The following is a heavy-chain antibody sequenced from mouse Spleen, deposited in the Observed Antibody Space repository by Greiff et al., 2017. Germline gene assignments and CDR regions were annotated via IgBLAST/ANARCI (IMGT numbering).Heavy chain of an antibody. J-gene: IGHJ2*01. D-gene: IGHD1-1*02. CDR1: GFTFSDYG. CDR2: ISSGSSTI. CDR3: ASLVQGY. Sequence: EVKLMESGGGLVKPGGSLKLSCAASGFTFSDYGMHWVRQAPEKGLEWVAYISSGSSTIYYADTVKGRFTISRDNAKNTLFLQMTSLRSEDTAMYYCASLVQGYWGQGTTLTVSS. V-gene: IGHV5-17*01.